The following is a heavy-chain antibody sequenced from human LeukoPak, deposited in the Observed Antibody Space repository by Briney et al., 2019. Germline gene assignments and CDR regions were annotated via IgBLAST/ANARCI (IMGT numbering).Heavy chain of an antibody. D-gene: IGHD3-22*01. CDR1: GGSISSYY. V-gene: IGHV4-39*01. CDR2: IYYSGST. CDR3: ARQTKMIEGSWFDP. J-gene: IGHJ5*02. Sequence: SETLSLTCTVSGGSISSYYWGWIRQPPGKGLEWIGSIYYSGSTYYNPSLKSRVTISVDTSKNQFSLKLSSVTAADTAVYYCARQTKMIEGSWFDPWGQGTLVTVSS.